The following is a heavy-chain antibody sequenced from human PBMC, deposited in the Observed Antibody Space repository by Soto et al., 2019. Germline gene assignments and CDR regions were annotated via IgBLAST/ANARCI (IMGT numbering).Heavy chain of an antibody. CDR1: GGSISSYH. Sequence: SETLSLTCTVSGGSISSYHWSWIRQPPGKGLEWIGYIYYSGSTNYNPSLKSRVTISVDTSKNQFSLKLSSVTAADTAVYYCARAPEEVYHSLYYFDYWGQGTLVTVSS. D-gene: IGHD3-16*02. J-gene: IGHJ4*02. V-gene: IGHV4-59*01. CDR3: ARAPEEVYHSLYYFDY. CDR2: IYYSGST.